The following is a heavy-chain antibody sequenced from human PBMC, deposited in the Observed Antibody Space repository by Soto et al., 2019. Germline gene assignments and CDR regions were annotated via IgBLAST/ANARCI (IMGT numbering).Heavy chain of an antibody. CDR1: GGSISSGGYD. Sequence: LALTCAVSGGSISSGGYDWAWIRQPPGKGLEWVGYIYQSGSTYYNPSLKSRVTIALDRSKNQFSLNLGSVTAADTAVYYCACVGSATAGAYNWFDPWDKGSRDTVA. D-gene: IGHD2-15*01. CDR3: ACVGSATAGAYNWFDP. V-gene: IGHV4-30-2*01. J-gene: IGHJ5*02. CDR2: IYQSGST.